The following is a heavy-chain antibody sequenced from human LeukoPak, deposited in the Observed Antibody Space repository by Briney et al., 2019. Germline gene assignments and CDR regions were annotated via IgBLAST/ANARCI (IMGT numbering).Heavy chain of an antibody. Sequence: GGSLRLSCAASGFTVNSNYMSWVRQAPGKGLEWVSVNYSGGSTYYADSVKGRFTISRDNSKNTLYLQMNSLRAEDTAVYYCARDALGYGGQNYGMDVWGKGTMVTVSS. D-gene: IGHD5-12*01. CDR2: NYSGGST. CDR3: ARDALGYGGQNYGMDV. V-gene: IGHV3-53*01. CDR1: GFTVNSNY. J-gene: IGHJ6*04.